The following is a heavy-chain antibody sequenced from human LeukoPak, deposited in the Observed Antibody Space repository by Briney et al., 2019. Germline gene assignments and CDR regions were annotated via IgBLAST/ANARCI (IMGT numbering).Heavy chain of an antibody. Sequence: GGSLRLSCAASGFTFSNYAMTWVRQAPGKGLEWVSAISGTGGTTYYTDSVKGRFTISRDNSKNTLYLQMNGLRAEDTALYYCAFELPPNRLDPWGQGTLVTASS. V-gene: IGHV3-23*01. D-gene: IGHD2-21*01. CDR2: ISGTGGTT. CDR3: AFELPPNRLDP. CDR1: GFTFSNYA. J-gene: IGHJ5*02.